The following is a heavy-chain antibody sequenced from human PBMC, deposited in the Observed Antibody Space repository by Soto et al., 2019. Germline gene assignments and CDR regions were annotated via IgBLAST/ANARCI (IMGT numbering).Heavy chain of an antibody. Sequence: QLQLQESGPGLVKPSETLSLTCTVSGDSISTRSYYWAWIRQPPGKGLEWIGSIYYTGGTYYNPTLKSRVSPLLDTSKNPFSLNLNSVTAADAAVYFFAREGPPIRAHKPPENFQHWGQGTPVTVSS. V-gene: IGHV4-39*02. J-gene: IGHJ1*01. CDR1: GDSISTRSYY. CDR2: IYYTGGT. CDR3: AREGPPIRAHKPPENFQH.